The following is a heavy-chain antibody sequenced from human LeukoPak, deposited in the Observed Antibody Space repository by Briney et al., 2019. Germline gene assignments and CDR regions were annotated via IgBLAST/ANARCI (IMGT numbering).Heavy chain of an antibody. CDR1: GGSFSGYY. Sequence: SETLSLTCAVYGGSFSGYYWSWSREPPGKGLEWMGEINHSGSTNYNPSLKSRVTISVDTSKNQFSLKLSSVTAADTAVYYCARGGSDCSGGSCYSGSLNNWFDPWGQGTLVTVSS. V-gene: IGHV4-34*01. CDR2: INHSGST. CDR3: ARGGSDCSGGSCYSGSLNNWFDP. J-gene: IGHJ5*02. D-gene: IGHD2-15*01.